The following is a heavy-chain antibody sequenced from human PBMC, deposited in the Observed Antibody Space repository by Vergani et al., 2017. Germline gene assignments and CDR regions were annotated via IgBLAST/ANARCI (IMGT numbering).Heavy chain of an antibody. CDR2: ISWNSGSI. Sequence: EVQLVESGGGLVQPGRSLRLSCAASGFTFDAYAMHLVRQAPGKGLEWVSGISWNSGSIGYADSVKGRFTISSDNAKNSLYPQMNSLRAEDTALYYCAKDSDFWSGYLDYWGQGTLVTVSS. CDR1: GFTFDAYA. CDR3: AKDSDFWSGYLDY. J-gene: IGHJ4*02. V-gene: IGHV3-9*01. D-gene: IGHD3-3*01.